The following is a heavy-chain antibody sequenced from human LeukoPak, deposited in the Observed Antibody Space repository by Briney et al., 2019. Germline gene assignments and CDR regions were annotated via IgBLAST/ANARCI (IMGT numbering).Heavy chain of an antibody. D-gene: IGHD2-2*02. J-gene: IGHJ6*02. CDR3: ATAPILRGEGGEHYKYGMDV. V-gene: IGHV4-59*12. Sequence: SETLSLTCTVSGGSISSDHWNWIRQPPGKGLEWIGCIFYSGRTYYNPSLKSRVTISVDLSKGQFSLNLTSVTAADTAVDYCATAPILRGEGGEHYKYGMDVWGQGTTVIVSS. CDR2: IFYSGRT. CDR1: GGSISSDH.